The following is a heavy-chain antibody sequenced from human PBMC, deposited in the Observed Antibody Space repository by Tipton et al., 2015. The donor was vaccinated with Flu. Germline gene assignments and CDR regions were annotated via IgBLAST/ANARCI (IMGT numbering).Heavy chain of an antibody. D-gene: IGHD2-15*01. CDR1: GGSMSNNF. CDR3: ARGGGSPSY. J-gene: IGHJ4*02. V-gene: IGHV4-4*07. CDR2: IYASGVT. Sequence: TLSLTCTVSGGSMSNNFWSWFRQPAEKGLEWIGRIYASGVTNYNPSLKSRVTISVDMSKNQFSLKLTSVTAADTAVYYCARGGGSPSYWGQGTLVTVSS.